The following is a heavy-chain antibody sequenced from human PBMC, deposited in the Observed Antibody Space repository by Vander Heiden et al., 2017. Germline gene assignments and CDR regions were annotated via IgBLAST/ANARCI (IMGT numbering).Heavy chain of an antibody. Sequence: QVQLVESGGGVVQPGRSLRLSGAASGFTFSRYAMHRVRQAPGRGLEWVAVIAYDGSNKYYADSVKGRFTISRDNSKNTLYLQMNSLRAEDTAVYYCARGREAYCGGDCYSGRVAFDIWGQGTMVTVSS. CDR3: ARGREAYCGGDCYSGRVAFDI. CDR1: GFTFSRYA. J-gene: IGHJ3*02. CDR2: IAYDGSNK. D-gene: IGHD2-21*02. V-gene: IGHV3-30-3*01.